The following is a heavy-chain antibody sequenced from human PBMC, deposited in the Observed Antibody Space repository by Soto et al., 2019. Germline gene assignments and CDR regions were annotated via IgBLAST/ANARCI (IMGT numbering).Heavy chain of an antibody. V-gene: IGHV4-30-4*01. J-gene: IGHJ4*02. Sequence: PSETLSLTCTVSGGSISSGDYYWSWIRQPPGKGLEWIGYIYYSGSTHYNPSLKSRVTISVDTSKNQFSLKLSSVTAADTAVYYCARAYYYDSSLDYWGQGTLVIVSS. CDR3: ARAYYYDSSLDY. CDR1: GGSISSGDYY. D-gene: IGHD3-22*01. CDR2: IYYSGST.